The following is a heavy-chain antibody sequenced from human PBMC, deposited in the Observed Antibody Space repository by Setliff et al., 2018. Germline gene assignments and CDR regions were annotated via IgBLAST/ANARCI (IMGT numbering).Heavy chain of an antibody. D-gene: IGHD6-19*01. CDR2: IYIGGSA. CDR3: AREQWLDPPGYYYMDV. V-gene: IGHV4-34*01. Sequence: SETLSLTCAVYGGSFSGYYWSWIRQPPGKGLEWIGEIYIGGSANYNPSLTIRVTMSIDTSKNQFSLKLNSVTAADMAVYYCAREQWLDPPGYYYMDVWAKGTTVTVSS. CDR1: GGSFSGYY. J-gene: IGHJ6*03.